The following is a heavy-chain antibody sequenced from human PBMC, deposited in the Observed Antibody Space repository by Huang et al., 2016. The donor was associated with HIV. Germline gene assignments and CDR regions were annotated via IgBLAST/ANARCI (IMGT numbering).Heavy chain of an antibody. D-gene: IGHD4-17*01. Sequence: QVQLVQSGAEVKTPGSSVKVSCKASGGTFSKYAISWVRQSPGQGLEWMGGIIPMFGTPTYARKFKGRVTITADDSTSTTYVEVSSLRSEDTALYYCARGQLGSYGDYDVLYWGQGTLVTVSS. J-gene: IGHJ4*02. CDR3: ARGQLGSYGDYDVLY. CDR2: IIPMFGTP. CDR1: GGTFSKYA. V-gene: IGHV1-69*13.